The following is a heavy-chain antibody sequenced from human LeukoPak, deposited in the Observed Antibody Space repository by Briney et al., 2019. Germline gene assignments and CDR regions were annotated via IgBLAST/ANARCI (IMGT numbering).Heavy chain of an antibody. CDR1: GFTFSNPW. CDR2: IKSKTDGGTT. CDR3: TKIGPVSAGYYYYYMDV. Sequence: GGSLRLSCAASGFTFSNPWMGWVRQAPGKGLEWVGRIKSKTDGGTTDYAAPVKGRFTISRDDSKNTLYLQMNSLKTEDTAVYYCTKIGPVSAGYYYYYMDVWGKGTTVTVSS. J-gene: IGHJ6*03. D-gene: IGHD3-10*01. V-gene: IGHV3-15*01.